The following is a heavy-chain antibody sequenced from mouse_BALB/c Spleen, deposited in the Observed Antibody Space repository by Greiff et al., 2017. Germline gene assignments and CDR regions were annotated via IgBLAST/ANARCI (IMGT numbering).Heavy chain of an antibody. CDR1: GYTFTSYW. Sequence: VQLQQSGAELAKPGASVKMSCKASGYTFTSYWMHWVKQRPGQGLEWIGYINPSTGYTEYNQKFKDKATLTADKSSSTAYMQLSSLTSEDSAVYYSARSYGVYAMDYWGQGTSVTVSS. V-gene: IGHV1-7*01. J-gene: IGHJ4*01. D-gene: IGHD1-1*02. CDR3: ARSYGVYAMDY. CDR2: INPSTGYT.